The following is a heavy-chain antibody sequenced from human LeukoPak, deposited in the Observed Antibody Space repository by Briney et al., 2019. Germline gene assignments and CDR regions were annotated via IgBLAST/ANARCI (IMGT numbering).Heavy chain of an antibody. CDR2: ITSSSDTI. Sequence: GGSLRLSCAASGFIFRSYSMNWVRQAPGKGLEWVAFITSSSDTISYADSVRGRFTISRDNGKNSLYLQMNSLRAEDTAVYYCARVRYCSGGSCYGNWYDPWGQGTLVTVSS. CDR3: ARVRYCSGGSCYGNWYDP. J-gene: IGHJ5*02. D-gene: IGHD2-15*01. V-gene: IGHV3-48*04. CDR1: GFIFRSYS.